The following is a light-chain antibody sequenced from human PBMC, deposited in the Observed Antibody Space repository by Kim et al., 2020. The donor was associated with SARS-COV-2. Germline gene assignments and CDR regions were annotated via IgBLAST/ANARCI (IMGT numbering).Light chain of an antibody. Sequence: SYELTQPPSVSVSPGQTASITCSGDKLGDKYACWYQQKPCQSPVLVIYQDSKRPSGIPERFSGSNSGNTATLTISGTQAMDEADYYCQAWDSSTWGFGGG. CDR2: QDS. V-gene: IGLV3-1*01. J-gene: IGLJ3*02. CDR1: KLGDKY. CDR3: QAWDSSTWG.